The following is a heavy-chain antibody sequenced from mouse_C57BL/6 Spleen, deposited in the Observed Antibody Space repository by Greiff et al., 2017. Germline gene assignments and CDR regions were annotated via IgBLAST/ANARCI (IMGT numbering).Heavy chain of an antibody. CDR2: ISDGGSYT. Sequence: EVQGVESGGGLVKPGGSLKLSCAASGFTFSSYAMSWVRQTPEKRLEWVATISDGGSYTYYPDNVKGRFTISRDNAKNNLYLQMSHLKSEDTAMYYCARGGGYDPFAYWGQGTLVTVSA. CDR1: GFTFSSYA. D-gene: IGHD2-2*01. J-gene: IGHJ3*01. V-gene: IGHV5-4*01. CDR3: ARGGGYDPFAY.